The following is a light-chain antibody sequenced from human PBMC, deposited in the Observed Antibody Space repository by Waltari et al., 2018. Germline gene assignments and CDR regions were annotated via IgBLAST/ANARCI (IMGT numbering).Light chain of an antibody. J-gene: IGKJ1*01. Sequence: VMTQSPDSLAVSLGERATINCKSSPTVLKTSDNKNYLGWYQQKSGQPPKLLLYWSSTRESGVPDRFTGSGSGTDFTLTISSLQPEDVAVYYCLQYYTTLPAFGQGTKVEIQ. CDR2: WSS. CDR1: PTVLKTSDNKNY. CDR3: LQYYTTLPA. V-gene: IGKV4-1*01.